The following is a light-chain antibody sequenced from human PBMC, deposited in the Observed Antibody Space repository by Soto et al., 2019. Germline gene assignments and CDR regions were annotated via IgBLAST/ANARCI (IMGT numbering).Light chain of an antibody. Sequence: EIVRTQSPATLSVSPGERATLSCRASQSVSTNLAWYQKKPGQDPRLLIYGASTRATGIPARFSGSGSGTEFTLTISRLQSEDFAVYECQQYNNWPRTFGQGTKVDIK. J-gene: IGKJ1*01. CDR3: QQYNNWPRT. CDR2: GAS. V-gene: IGKV3-15*01. CDR1: QSVSTN.